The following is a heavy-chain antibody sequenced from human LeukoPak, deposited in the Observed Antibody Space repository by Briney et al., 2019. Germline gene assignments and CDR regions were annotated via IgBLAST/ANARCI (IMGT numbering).Heavy chain of an antibody. CDR2: IDHSGST. CDR1: GYSISSGYD. J-gene: IGHJ4*02. D-gene: IGHD3-16*01. Sequence: SETRSLTWAVSGYSISSGYDWGWIRQPPGRGLEWIGSIDHSGSTYYNPSLKSRVTISVNTSKNQFSPQLSSVTAADTAVYYCAREPLYDYVWGSFDYWGQGTLVTVSS. CDR3: AREPLYDYVWGSFDY. V-gene: IGHV4-38-2*02.